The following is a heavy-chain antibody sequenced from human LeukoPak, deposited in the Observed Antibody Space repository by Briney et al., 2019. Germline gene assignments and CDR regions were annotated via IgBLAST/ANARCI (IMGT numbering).Heavy chain of an antibody. CDR3: ARQGGLYSSSWFDAFDI. CDR1: GYSFTSYW. D-gene: IGHD6-13*01. Sequence: GESLKISCKGSGYSFTSYWIGWVRQMPGKGLEWMGIIYPGDSDTRYSPSFQGQVTISADKSISTAYLQWSSLKASDTAMYYCARQGGLYSSSWFDAFDIWGQGTMVTVSS. J-gene: IGHJ3*02. V-gene: IGHV5-51*01. CDR2: IYPGDSDT.